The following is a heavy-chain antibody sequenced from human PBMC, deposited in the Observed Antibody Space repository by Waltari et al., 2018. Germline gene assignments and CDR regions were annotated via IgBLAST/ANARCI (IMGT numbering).Heavy chain of an antibody. Sequence: EVQLVESGGGLVQPGGSLRLSCAASGFIFSNYWMHWLRQAPGKGPVCGSQIKTDGSTTRYTDSVEGQFTISRDNAKNSLYLQMNSLRAEDTALYYCAKVYYGMDVWGQGTTVTVSS. CDR3: AKVYYGMDV. V-gene: IGHV3-74*01. J-gene: IGHJ6*02. CDR2: IKTDGSTT. CDR1: GFIFSNYW.